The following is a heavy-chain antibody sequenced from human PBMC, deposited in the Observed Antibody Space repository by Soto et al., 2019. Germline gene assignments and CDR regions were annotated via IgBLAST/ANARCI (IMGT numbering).Heavy chain of an antibody. J-gene: IGHJ3*02. CDR2: ISSSSSYI. Sequence: GGSLRLSCAASGFTFSSYSMNWVRQAPGKGLEWVSSISSSSSYIYYADSVKGRFTISRDNAKNSLYLQMNSLRAEDTAVYYCARWGVRFGELGEAFDIWGQGTMVTVSS. V-gene: IGHV3-21*01. CDR3: ARWGVRFGELGEAFDI. CDR1: GFTFSSYS. D-gene: IGHD3-10*01.